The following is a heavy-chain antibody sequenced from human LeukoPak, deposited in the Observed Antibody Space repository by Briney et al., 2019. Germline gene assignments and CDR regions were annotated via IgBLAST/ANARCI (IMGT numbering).Heavy chain of an antibody. V-gene: IGHV1-2*02. CDR3: ARHGCGGDCPMPDAFDI. Sequence: ASVKVSCKASGYTFTGYYMHWVRQAPGQGLEWMGWINPNSGGTNYAQKFQGRVTMTRDTSISTAYMELSRLRSDDTAVYYCARHGCGGDCPMPDAFDIWGQGTMVTVSS. D-gene: IGHD2-21*02. CDR2: INPNSGGT. CDR1: GYTFTGYY. J-gene: IGHJ3*02.